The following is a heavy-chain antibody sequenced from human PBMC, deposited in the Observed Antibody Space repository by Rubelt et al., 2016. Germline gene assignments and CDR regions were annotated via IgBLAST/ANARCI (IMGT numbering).Heavy chain of an antibody. CDR1: GYTFTSYA. CDR3: ARDPSSWQGWLL. D-gene: IGHD6-13*01. Sequence: QVQLVQSGSELKKPGASVKVSCKASGYTFTSYAMNWVRQAPGQGLEWMGWINTNTGNPTYAQGFTGRFVFSLEPPVSTAYLQFSSLKAEDTAVYYCARDPSSWQGWLLWGQGTLVTVSS. V-gene: IGHV7-4-1*02. CDR2: INTNTGNP. J-gene: IGHJ4*02.